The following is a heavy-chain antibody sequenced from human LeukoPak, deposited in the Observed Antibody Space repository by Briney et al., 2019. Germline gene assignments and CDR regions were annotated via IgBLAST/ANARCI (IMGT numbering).Heavy chain of an antibody. J-gene: IGHJ4*02. V-gene: IGHV3-64D*06. CDR3: LKDLYKGDSASWYFFHY. Sequence: GGSLRLSCSASGFIISDYAVHWVRQAPGKGLEYVSGISANGGSTHYADSVKGRFTISRDTSKYTLYLQMSSLGTAVTYIYYRLKDLYKGDSASWYFFHYWGQGTLVTVSS. CDR1: GFIISDYA. D-gene: IGHD6-13*01. CDR2: ISANGGST.